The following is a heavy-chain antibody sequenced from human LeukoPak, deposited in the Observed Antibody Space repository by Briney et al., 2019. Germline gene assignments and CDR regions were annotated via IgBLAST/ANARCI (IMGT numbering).Heavy chain of an antibody. V-gene: IGHV3-30-3*01. J-gene: IGHJ4*02. D-gene: IGHD3-22*01. Sequence: GRSLRLSCAASGFTFSSYAMLWVRQAPGKGLEWVAVISYDGSNKYYADSVKGRFTISRDNSKNTLYLQMNSLRAEDPAVYYCARDQLPDTYYYDSSGSPPDYWGQGTLVTVSS. CDR3: ARDQLPDTYYYDSSGSPPDY. CDR2: ISYDGSNK. CDR1: GFTFSSYA.